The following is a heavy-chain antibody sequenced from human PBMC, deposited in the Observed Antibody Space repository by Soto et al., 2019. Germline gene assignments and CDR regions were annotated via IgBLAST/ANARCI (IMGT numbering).Heavy chain of an antibody. CDR3: AKEANNWSEGNWFDP. CDR2: ISGNGGDT. D-gene: IGHD1-1*01. V-gene: IGHV3-23*01. J-gene: IGHJ5*02. CDR1: GFTFSNYA. Sequence: EVQLLESGGGLVQPGGSLRLSCAASGFTFSNYAVSWVRQAPGKGLEWVSAISGNGGDTYYADSVKGRFTISRDNSKNTLYLQMNSLRADDTALYYCAKEANNWSEGNWFDPWGQGTPVTVSS.